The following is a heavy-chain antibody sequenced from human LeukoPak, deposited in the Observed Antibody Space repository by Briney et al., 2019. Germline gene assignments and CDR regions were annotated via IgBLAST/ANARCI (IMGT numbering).Heavy chain of an antibody. CDR2: NYHRGTT. D-gene: IGHD6-19*01. CDR3: ATAAGYSSGWVWFDP. Sequence: SGTLSLTCAVSGGSISSCNWWSWVRQPPGKGLEWIGENYHRGTTNYNPSLKNRVTISVDKSKNQFSLKLSSVTAADTAVYYCATAAGYSSGWVWFDPWGQGTLVTVSS. J-gene: IGHJ5*02. V-gene: IGHV4-4*02. CDR1: GGSISSCNW.